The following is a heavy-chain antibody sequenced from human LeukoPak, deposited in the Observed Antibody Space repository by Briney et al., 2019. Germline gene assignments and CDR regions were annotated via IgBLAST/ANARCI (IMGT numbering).Heavy chain of an antibody. Sequence: GGSLRLPCAASGFTFSSYSMNWVRQAPGKGLEWVSSISSTSTYIYYADSVKGRFTISRDNAKNSLYLQMNSLRVEDTAVYYCARGSGSYDYWGQGTLVTVSS. J-gene: IGHJ4*02. CDR1: GFTFSSYS. V-gene: IGHV3-21*01. D-gene: IGHD1-26*01. CDR3: ARGSGSYDY. CDR2: ISSTSTYI.